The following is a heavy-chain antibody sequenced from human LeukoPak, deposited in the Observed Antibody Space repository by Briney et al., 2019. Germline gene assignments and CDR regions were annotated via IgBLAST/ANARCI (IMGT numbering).Heavy chain of an antibody. Sequence: PSETLSLTCTVSGDSIGNSAFYWSWIRQAAGKKLEWIGRIYGYGQTNYNPSLRSRVTISVDTSKNHFSLTLSSVTAADTAVYYCTRSDGYGLVGIWGQGTMVTVSS. CDR1: GDSIGNSAFY. V-gene: IGHV4-61*02. CDR2: IYGYGQT. D-gene: IGHD3-10*01. CDR3: TRSDGYGLVGI. J-gene: IGHJ3*01.